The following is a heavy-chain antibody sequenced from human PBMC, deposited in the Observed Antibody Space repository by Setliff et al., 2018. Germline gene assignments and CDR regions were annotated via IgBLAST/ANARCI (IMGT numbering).Heavy chain of an antibody. CDR1: GGSISSYY. V-gene: IGHV4-59*12. CDR3: ARSFSRREKFLLDY. CDR2: IYYSGRT. Sequence: PSETLSLTCTVSGGSISSYYWSWIRQPPGKGLEWIGYIYYSGRTNYNPSLKSRVTISVDTSKNQFSRKVSSVTAPDTAVYYCARSFSRREKFLLDYWGQGALVTVSS. J-gene: IGHJ4*02.